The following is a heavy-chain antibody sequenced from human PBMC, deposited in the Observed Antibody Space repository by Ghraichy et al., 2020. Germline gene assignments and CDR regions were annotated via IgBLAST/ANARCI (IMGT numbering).Heavy chain of an antibody. CDR1: GFPFSGYW. CDR3: ARDRDYYDSSGYFDY. CDR2: INTDGSST. V-gene: IGHV3-74*01. D-gene: IGHD3-22*01. J-gene: IGHJ4*02. Sequence: LSLTCAASGFPFSGYWMYWVRQAPGKGLVWVSRINTDGSSTSYADSVEGRFTISRDNAKKTLYLQMNSLRAEDTAVYYCARDRDYYDSSGYFDYWGQGTLVTVSS.